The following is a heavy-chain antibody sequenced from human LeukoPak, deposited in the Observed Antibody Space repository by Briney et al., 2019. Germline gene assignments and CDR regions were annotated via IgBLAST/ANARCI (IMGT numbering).Heavy chain of an antibody. CDR1: GFTFSSYS. CDR2: ISYDGSNK. CDR3: AKFGSYYNY. V-gene: IGHV3-30*18. Sequence: GGSLRLSCAASGFTFSSYSMNWVRQAPGKGLEWVAVISYDGSNKYYADSVKGRFTISRDNSKNTLYLQMNSLRAEDTAVYYCAKFGSYYNYWGQGTLVTVSS. D-gene: IGHD1-26*01. J-gene: IGHJ4*02.